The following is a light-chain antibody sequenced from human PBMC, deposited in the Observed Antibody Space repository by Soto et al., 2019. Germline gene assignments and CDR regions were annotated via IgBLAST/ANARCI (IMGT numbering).Light chain of an antibody. CDR1: SSNIGNSH. V-gene: IGLV1-51*01. Sequence: QSVLTQPPSVSAAPGQKVTISCSGSSSNIGNSHVSWYQQLPGTAPKLLIYDSNKRPSGIPDRFSGSKSGTSATLGITGLQTGDEADYYCGTWDNTLSAGVFGGGTKVTVL. CDR3: GTWDNTLSAGV. J-gene: IGLJ2*01. CDR2: DSN.